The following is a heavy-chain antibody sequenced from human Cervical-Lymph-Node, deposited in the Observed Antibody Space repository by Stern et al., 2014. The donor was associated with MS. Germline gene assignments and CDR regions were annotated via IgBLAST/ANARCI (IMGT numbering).Heavy chain of an antibody. D-gene: IGHD1-1*01. J-gene: IGHJ4*02. CDR1: GFTVRRDY. V-gene: IGHV3-53*01. CDR2: IQCVGTT. CDR3: ARDTSSPERSDW. Sequence: EVQLVESGGGVIQPGGSLRLSCTASGFTVRRDYMTWVRQAPGKGLEWVSLIQCVGTTVYTDSVKCRFTISRDDSKNTVYLHMTSLRAEDTAMYYCARDTSSPERSDWWGQGTLVTVSS.